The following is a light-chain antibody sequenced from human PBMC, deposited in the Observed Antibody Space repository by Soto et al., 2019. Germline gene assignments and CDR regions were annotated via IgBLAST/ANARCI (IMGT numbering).Light chain of an antibody. CDR2: EVS. CDR3: SSYTSSSTLYV. Sequence: QSVLTQPASESGSPGQSITISCTGTSSDVGGYNHVSWYQQHPGKAPKLTIFEVSNRPSGVSNRFSGSKSGNTASLTISGLQAEDEADYYCSSYTSSSTLYVFGSGTKLTVL. J-gene: IGLJ1*01. CDR1: SSDVGGYNH. V-gene: IGLV2-14*01.